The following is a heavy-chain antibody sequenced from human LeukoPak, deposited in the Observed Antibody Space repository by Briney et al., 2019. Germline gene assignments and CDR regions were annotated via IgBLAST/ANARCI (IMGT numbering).Heavy chain of an antibody. CDR3: ARERREWLGNLLLPDGMDV. CDR1: GDSVISSTHY. Sequence: SETLSVTCTVSGDSVISSTHYWNWMRQPPGKALERIGYVFYTGHTNYNPSLNSRVTISVDTSKNQFSLKLSSVTAADTAVYYCARERREWLGNLLLPDGMDVWGKGTTVTVSS. V-gene: IGHV4-61*01. D-gene: IGHD3-10*01. CDR2: VFYTGHT. J-gene: IGHJ6*04.